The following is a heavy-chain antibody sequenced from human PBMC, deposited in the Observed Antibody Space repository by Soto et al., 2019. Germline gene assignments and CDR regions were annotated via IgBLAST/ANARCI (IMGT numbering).Heavy chain of an antibody. D-gene: IGHD2-21*01. J-gene: IGHJ4*02. CDR3: AKDNAVVIFDY. V-gene: IGHV3-30*18. Sequence: GGSLRLSCAASGFTFTGYGMHWVRQAPGKGLEWVAVISYDGSSKYYADSVKGRFTISRDNSKNTLFLQMHSLRAEDTDVYYCAKDNAVVIFDYWGQGTQVTVSS. CDR1: GFTFTGYG. CDR2: ISYDGSSK.